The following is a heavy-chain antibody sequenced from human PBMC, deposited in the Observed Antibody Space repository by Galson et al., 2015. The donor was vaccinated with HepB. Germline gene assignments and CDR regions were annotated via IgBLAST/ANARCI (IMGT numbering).Heavy chain of an antibody. D-gene: IGHD2-2*01. CDR2: IRYDGTNK. J-gene: IGHJ4*02. Sequence: SLRLSCAASGLTSSGYGMHWVRQAPGKGLEWVAFIRYDGTNKYYADSVKGRLTISRDNSKNTLYLQMSSLRPEDTAVYYCAVMSTAAFDFWGQGTLVTVSS. CDR1: GLTSSGYG. V-gene: IGHV3-30*02. CDR3: AVMSTAAFDF.